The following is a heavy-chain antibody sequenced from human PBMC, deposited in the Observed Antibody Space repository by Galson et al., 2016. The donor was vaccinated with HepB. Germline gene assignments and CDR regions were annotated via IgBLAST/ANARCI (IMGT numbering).Heavy chain of an antibody. CDR1: GYTFTSYD. Sequence: SVKVSCKASGYTFTSYDIHWVRQATGQGLEWTGWMNPNSGNTGYAQKFQGRVTLTRSTSKSTVYMELSSLRSEDMAMYYRARVEYASSTGANRFDYWGQGTLVTISS. D-gene: IGHD6-6*01. CDR2: MNPNSGNT. V-gene: IGHV1-8*02. J-gene: IGHJ4*02. CDR3: ARVEYASSTGANRFDY.